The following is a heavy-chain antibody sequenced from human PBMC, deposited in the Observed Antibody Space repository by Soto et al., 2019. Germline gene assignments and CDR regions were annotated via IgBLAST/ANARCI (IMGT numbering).Heavy chain of an antibody. V-gene: IGHV3-30*18. CDR1: GFTFSSYG. CDR3: SKDHLETTVTTPSY. J-gene: IGHJ4*02. Sequence: GGSLRLSCAASGFTFSSYGMHWVRQAPGKGLEWVAVISYDGNNKYYADSVKGRFTISRDNFKNTLYLQMDSLRAEDTAMYYCSKDHLETTVTTPSYWCQGTLVTGFS. D-gene: IGHD4-17*01. CDR2: ISYDGNNK.